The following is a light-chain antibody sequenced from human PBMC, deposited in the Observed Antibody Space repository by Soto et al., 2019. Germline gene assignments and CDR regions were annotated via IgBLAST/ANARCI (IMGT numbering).Light chain of an antibody. J-gene: IGLJ1*01. CDR2: DVS. Sequence: QSVLTQPASVSGSPGQSITISCTGTSSDVGGYNYVSWYQQHPGKAPTLMIYDVSNRPSGVSNRFSGSKSGNTASLTISGLQAEDEADYYCSSYTISSTYVFGTGTKVT. V-gene: IGLV2-14*01. CDR1: SSDVGGYNY. CDR3: SSYTISSTYV.